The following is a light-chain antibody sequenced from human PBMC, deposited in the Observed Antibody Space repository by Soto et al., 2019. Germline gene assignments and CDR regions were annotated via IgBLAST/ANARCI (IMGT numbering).Light chain of an antibody. CDR2: TAS. CDR1: QSISTY. J-gene: IGKJ4*01. CDR3: QQSYTTPPN. V-gene: IGKV1-39*01. Sequence: DIQMTQSPSSLSASVGDRVTITCRASQSISTYLNWYQQKPGKAPNLLIYTASSLQSGVPARFSGSGSGTDFTLTINSLQPEDFATYYCQQSYTTPPNFGGGTKVEIK.